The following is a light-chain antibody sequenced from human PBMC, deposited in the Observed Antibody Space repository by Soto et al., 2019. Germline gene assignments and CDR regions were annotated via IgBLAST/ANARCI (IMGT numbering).Light chain of an antibody. CDR2: AAS. J-gene: IGKJ5*01. CDR1: QAIHNY. CDR3: QHLINYPIT. V-gene: IGKV1-9*01. Sequence: IQLTHSPSSLSASVGDRVTITCRASQAIHNYLAWYQQKPGKAPKLLIYAASPLQSGVPSRFSGSGSGTELTLTIRSLQPEDFATSYCQHLINYPITFGQGPRLEL.